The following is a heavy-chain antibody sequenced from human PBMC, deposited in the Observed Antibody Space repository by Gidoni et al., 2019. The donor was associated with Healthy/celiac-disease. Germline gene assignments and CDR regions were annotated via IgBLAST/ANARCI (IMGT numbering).Heavy chain of an antibody. CDR2: IIPIFGTA. Sequence: QVQLVQSGAEVQKPGSSVQVSCKASGGTFSSYATSWVRQAPGQGLEWMGRIIPIFGTANDAQKLQGRVTITADESTSTAYMELSSLRSEDTAVYYCARGSSSGWYFDYWGQGTLVTVSS. CDR1: GGTFSSYA. J-gene: IGHJ4*02. CDR3: ARGSSSGWYFDY. D-gene: IGHD6-19*01. V-gene: IGHV1-69*18.